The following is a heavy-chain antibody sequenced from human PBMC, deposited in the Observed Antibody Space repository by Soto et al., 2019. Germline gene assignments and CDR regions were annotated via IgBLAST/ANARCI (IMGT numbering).Heavy chain of an antibody. D-gene: IGHD3-22*01. CDR1: GFTFSSYA. CDR3: AKYRHYYDSSASPLDY. J-gene: IGHJ4*02. Sequence: GGSLRLSCAASGFTFSSYAMSWVRQAPGKGLEWVSAISGSGGSTYYADSVKGRFTISRDNSKNTLYLQMNSLRAEDTAVYYCAKYRHYYDSSASPLDYWGQGTLVTVSS. CDR2: ISGSGGST. V-gene: IGHV3-23*01.